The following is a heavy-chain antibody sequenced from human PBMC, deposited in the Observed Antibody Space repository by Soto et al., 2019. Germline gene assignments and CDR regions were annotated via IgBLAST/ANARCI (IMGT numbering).Heavy chain of an antibody. D-gene: IGHD5-12*01. Sequence: PSETLSLTCTVSGGSISSYYWSWIRQPPGKGLEWIGYIYYSGSTNYNPSLRSRLTISVDTSKNQFSLKLSSVTAADTAVYYCARRSEYSGYDVIDYWGQGTLVTVSS. CDR3: ARRSEYSGYDVIDY. CDR2: IYYSGST. CDR1: GGSISSYY. V-gene: IGHV4-59*08. J-gene: IGHJ4*02.